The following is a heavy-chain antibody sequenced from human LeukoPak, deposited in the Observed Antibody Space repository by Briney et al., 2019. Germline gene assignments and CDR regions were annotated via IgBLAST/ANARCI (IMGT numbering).Heavy chain of an antibody. CDR1: GGSFSGYY. Sequence: SETLSLTCAVYGGSFSGYYWSWIRQPPGKGLEWGGEINHGGSTNYNPSLKSRVTIPVDTSKNQFSLKLSSVTAADTAVYYCARLKRGSGSYYTSYYYYYYMDVWGKGTTVTISS. D-gene: IGHD3-10*01. J-gene: IGHJ6*03. CDR2: INHGGST. V-gene: IGHV4-34*01. CDR3: ARLKRGSGSYYTSYYYYYYMDV.